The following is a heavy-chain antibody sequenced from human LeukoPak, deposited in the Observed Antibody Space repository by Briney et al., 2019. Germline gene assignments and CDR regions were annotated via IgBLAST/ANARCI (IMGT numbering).Heavy chain of an antibody. V-gene: IGHV3-11*01. Sequence: PGGSLRLSCAASGSTFSDYYMSWIRQASGKGLEWVSYISSSGSTIYYADSVKGRFTISRDNAKNSLYLQMNSLRAEDTAVYYCARAPTYYYDSSGYYFFDYWGQGTLVTVSS. CDR2: ISSSGSTI. CDR3: ARAPTYYYDSSGYYFFDY. CDR1: GSTFSDYY. D-gene: IGHD3-22*01. J-gene: IGHJ4*02.